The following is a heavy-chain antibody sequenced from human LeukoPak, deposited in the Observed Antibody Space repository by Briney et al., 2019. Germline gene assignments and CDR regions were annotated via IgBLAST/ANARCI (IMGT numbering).Heavy chain of an antibody. D-gene: IGHD3-3*01. V-gene: IGHV4-59*11. CDR3: ARVRWSDFWSGYPKYYFDY. CDR1: GGSIRSHY. CDR2: IYYSGST. J-gene: IGHJ4*02. Sequence: SETLSLTCTVSGGSIRSHYWSWIRQPPGKGLEWIGYIYYSGSTNYNPSLKSRVTISVDTSKNQFSLKLSSVTAADTAVYYCARVRWSDFWSGYPKYYFDYWGQGTLVTVSS.